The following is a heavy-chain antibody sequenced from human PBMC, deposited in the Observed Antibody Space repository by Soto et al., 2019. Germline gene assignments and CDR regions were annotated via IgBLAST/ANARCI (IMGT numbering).Heavy chain of an antibody. J-gene: IGHJ4*02. CDR1: GYTFTSYA. CDR3: ASIGITGTGSYFDY. Sequence: GASVKVTCKASGYTFTSYAMHWVRQAPGQRLEWMGWINAGNGNTKYSQKFQGRVTITRDTSASTAYMELSSLRSEDTAVYYCASIGITGTGSYFDYWGQGTLVTVSS. D-gene: IGHD1-20*01. V-gene: IGHV1-3*01. CDR2: INAGNGNT.